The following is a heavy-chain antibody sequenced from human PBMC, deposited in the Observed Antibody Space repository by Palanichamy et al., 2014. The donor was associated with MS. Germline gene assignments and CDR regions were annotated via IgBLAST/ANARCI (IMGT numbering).Heavy chain of an antibody. CDR3: AARRYSGYDFDY. D-gene: IGHD5-12*01. J-gene: IGHJ4*02. CDR1: GFTFSSYS. CDR2: ISSSSSYI. Sequence: EVRLVESGGGLVKPGGSLRLSCAASGFTFSSYSMNWVRQAPGKGLEWVSSISSSSSYIYYADSVKGRFTISRDNAKNSLYLQMNSLRAEDTAVYYCAARRYSGYDFDYWGQGTLVTVSS. V-gene: IGHV3-21*01.